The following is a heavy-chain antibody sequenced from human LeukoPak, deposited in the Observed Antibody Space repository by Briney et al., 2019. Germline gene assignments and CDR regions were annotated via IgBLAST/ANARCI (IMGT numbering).Heavy chain of an antibody. Sequence: PGGSLRLSCAASGFTFSSYSMNWVRQAPGKGLGWVSYISSRSRTIYYADSVKGRFTISRDNAKNSLYLQMNSLRAEDTAVYYCARDEYYYDSSGYYFPGGLHYWGQGTLVTVSS. D-gene: IGHD3-22*01. CDR1: GFTFSSYS. V-gene: IGHV3-48*01. J-gene: IGHJ4*02. CDR3: ARDEYYYDSSGYYFPGGLHY. CDR2: ISSRSRTI.